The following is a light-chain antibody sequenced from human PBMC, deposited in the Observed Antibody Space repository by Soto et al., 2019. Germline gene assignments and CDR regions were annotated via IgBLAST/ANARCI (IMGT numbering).Light chain of an antibody. CDR2: GAS. CDR3: QQYGSSPLT. Sequence: IVMTQSPATLSMSPGERATLSCRASQSVSSSYLAWYQQKPGQAXXXXXYGASSRATGIPDRFSGSGSGTDFTLTISRLEPEDLAVYYCQQYGSSPLTFGGGTKVDIK. V-gene: IGKV3-20*01. CDR1: QSVSSSY. J-gene: IGKJ4*01.